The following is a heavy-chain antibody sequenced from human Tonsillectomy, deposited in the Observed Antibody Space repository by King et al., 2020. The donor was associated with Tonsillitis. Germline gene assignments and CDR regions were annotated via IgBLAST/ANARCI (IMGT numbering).Heavy chain of an antibody. Sequence: VTLKESGPALVKPTQTLTLTCTFSGFSLSTSGMCVSWIRQPPGKALEWLARIDWDDDKYYSTSLKTRLTISKDTSKNQVVLTMTNMDPVDTATYYCARVRYSSGWYEVDYWGQGSLGTVAA. V-gene: IGHV2-70*11. CDR3: ARVRYSSGWYEVDY. D-gene: IGHD6-19*01. J-gene: IGHJ4*02. CDR1: GFSLSTSGMC. CDR2: IDWDDDK.